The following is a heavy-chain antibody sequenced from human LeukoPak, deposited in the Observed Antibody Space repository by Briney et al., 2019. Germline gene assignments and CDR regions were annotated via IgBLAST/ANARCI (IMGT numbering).Heavy chain of an antibody. V-gene: IGHV1-2*04. CDR1: GYTFTGYY. Sequence: GASVKVFCKSSGYTFTGYYMHWVRQAPGQGLEWMGWINPNSGGTNYAQKFQGWVTMTRDTSISTAYMELSRLRSDDTAVYYCATGAAAGTKRGAFDIWGQGTMVTVSS. D-gene: IGHD6-13*01. CDR2: INPNSGGT. CDR3: ATGAAAGTKRGAFDI. J-gene: IGHJ3*02.